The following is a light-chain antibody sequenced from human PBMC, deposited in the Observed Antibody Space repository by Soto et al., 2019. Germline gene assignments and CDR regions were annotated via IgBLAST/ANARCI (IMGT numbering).Light chain of an antibody. CDR1: SSDVGGYNS. CDR3: SSFTTSSTVI. Sequence: QSALTQPASVSGSPGQSITISCTGTSSDVGGYNSVSWYQQHPGKAPKLMIYEVSNQPSGVSNRFSGSKSGNTASLTISGLQAEDEADYYCSSFTTSSTVIFGGGTKLTVL. J-gene: IGLJ2*01. V-gene: IGLV2-14*01. CDR2: EVS.